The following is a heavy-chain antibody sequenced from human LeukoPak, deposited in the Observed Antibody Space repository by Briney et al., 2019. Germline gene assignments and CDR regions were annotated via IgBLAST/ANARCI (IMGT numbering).Heavy chain of an antibody. D-gene: IGHD2-2*02. CDR3: AREYCSSTSCYNFVDY. V-gene: IGHV1-18*01. CDR2: INAYNGNT. J-gene: IGHJ4*02. Sequence: ASVKVSCKASGYTFTSYGISWVRQAPGQGLEWMGWINAYNGNTNYAQKLQGRVTMTTDTSTSTAYMELRSLRSDDTAVYYCAREYCSSTSCYNFVDYWGQGTLVTVSS. CDR1: GYTFTSYG.